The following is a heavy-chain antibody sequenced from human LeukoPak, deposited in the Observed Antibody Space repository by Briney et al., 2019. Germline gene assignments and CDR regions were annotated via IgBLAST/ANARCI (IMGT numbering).Heavy chain of an antibody. D-gene: IGHD3-10*01. J-gene: IGHJ4*02. V-gene: IGHV4-59*12. CDR3: VRGLGSISRSY. CDR1: GGSISSYY. CDR2: IYYSGST. Sequence: SEALSLTCTVSGGSISSYYWSWIRQPPGKGLEWIGYIYYSGSTNYNPSLKSRVTISVDTSKNQFSLKLNSVTAADTAVYYCVRGLGSISRSYWGQGTLVTVSS.